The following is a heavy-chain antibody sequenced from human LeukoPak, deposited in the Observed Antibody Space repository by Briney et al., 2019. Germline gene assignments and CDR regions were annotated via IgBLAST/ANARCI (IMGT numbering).Heavy chain of an antibody. Sequence: PGGSLRLSCAASGFTFSSYAMSWVRQAPGKGLEWVSVISGSGGSTSYADSVKGRFTISRDNSKNTLYLQMNSLRAEDTALYYCAKDRLSAPVAPRFDHWGQGTQVTVSS. J-gene: IGHJ5*02. CDR2: ISGSGGST. V-gene: IGHV3-23*01. CDR3: AKDRLSAPVAPRFDH. D-gene: IGHD6-6*01. CDR1: GFTFSSYA.